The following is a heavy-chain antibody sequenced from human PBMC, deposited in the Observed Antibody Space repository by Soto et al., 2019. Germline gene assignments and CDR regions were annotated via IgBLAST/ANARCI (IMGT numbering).Heavy chain of an antibody. CDR1: GGSISSYY. D-gene: IGHD6-19*01. CDR3: ARSFNSSGWYRSDWFDP. V-gene: IGHV4-59*01. CDR2: IYYSGST. J-gene: IGHJ5*02. Sequence: SETLSLTCTVSGGSISSYYWSWIRQPPGKGLEWIGYIYYSGSTNYNPSLKSRVTISVDTSKNQFSLKLSSVTAADTAVYYCARSFNSSGWYRSDWFDPWGQGTLVTAPQ.